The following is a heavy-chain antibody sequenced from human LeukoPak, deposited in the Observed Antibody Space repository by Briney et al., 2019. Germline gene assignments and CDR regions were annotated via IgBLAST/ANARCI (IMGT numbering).Heavy chain of an antibody. V-gene: IGHV1-46*01. J-gene: IGHJ4*02. CDR1: GHTFTSYY. CDR3: ARDNIVVVPAASGKHHNLDY. CDR2: INPSGGST. Sequence: GASVKVPCKASGHTFTSYYMHWVRQAPGQGLEWMGIINPSGGSTSYAQKFQGRVTMTRDTSTSTVYMELSSLRSEDTAVYYCARDNIVVVPAASGKHHNLDYWGQGTLVTVSS. D-gene: IGHD2-2*01.